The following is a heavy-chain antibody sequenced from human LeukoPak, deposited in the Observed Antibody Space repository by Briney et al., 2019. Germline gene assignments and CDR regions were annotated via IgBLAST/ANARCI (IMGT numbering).Heavy chain of an antibody. CDR3: TREGAAAAYGMDV. D-gene: IGHD6-13*01. V-gene: IGHV3-49*04. CDR2: IRRRAFGETA. CDR1: GFTFGDYA. J-gene: IGHJ6*02. Sequence: GGSLRLSCTASGFTFGDYAVSWVRRAPGRGLEWVGLIRRRAFGETADYAASVKGRFTISRDGSKSIAYLQMNSLKTEDTAVYYCTREGAAAAYGMDVWGQGTTVTVSS.